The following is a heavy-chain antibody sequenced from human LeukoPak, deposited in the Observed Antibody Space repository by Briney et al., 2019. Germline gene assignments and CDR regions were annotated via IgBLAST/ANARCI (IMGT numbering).Heavy chain of an antibody. Sequence: GGSLRLSCAASGLTFNAIHWVRQAPGKGLEWVALTWYDGSNKYYADSVKGRFTISRDNSKNTLYLQMSSLRAEDTAVYYCAKDPIVAVAGTPFDYWGQGTLVTVSS. CDR3: AKDPIVAVAGTPFDY. V-gene: IGHV3-33*06. CDR1: GLTFNA. CDR2: TWYDGSNK. J-gene: IGHJ4*02. D-gene: IGHD6-19*01.